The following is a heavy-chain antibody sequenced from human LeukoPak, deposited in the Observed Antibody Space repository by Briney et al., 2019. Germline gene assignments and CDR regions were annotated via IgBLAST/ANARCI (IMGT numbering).Heavy chain of an antibody. D-gene: IGHD3-22*01. V-gene: IGHV4-34*01. J-gene: IGHJ4*02. CDR3: ARGVASKYYDSSGYYSDY. CDR1: GGSFSGYY. CDR2: INHSGST. Sequence: PSETLSLTCAVYGGSFSGYYWSWIRQPPGKGLEWIGEINHSGSTNYNPSLKSRVTISVDTSKNQFSLKLSSVTAADTAVYYCARGVASKYYDSSGYYSDYLGQGTLVTVSS.